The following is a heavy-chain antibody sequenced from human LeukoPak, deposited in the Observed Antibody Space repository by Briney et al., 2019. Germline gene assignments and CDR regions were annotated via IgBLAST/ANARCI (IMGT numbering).Heavy chain of an antibody. D-gene: IGHD1-26*01. J-gene: IGHJ4*02. CDR3: ATWIVGGSLFDC. V-gene: IGHV3-48*02. CDR1: GFTFSNYN. Sequence: GGSLRLSCVASGFTFSNYNMNWVRQAPGKGLEWVSYISSTSSTIYYADSVKGRFTLPSDNAKNSLSLQMNRPRDEDTAVYYCATWIVGGSLFDCWGQGTLVTVSS. CDR2: ISSTSSTI.